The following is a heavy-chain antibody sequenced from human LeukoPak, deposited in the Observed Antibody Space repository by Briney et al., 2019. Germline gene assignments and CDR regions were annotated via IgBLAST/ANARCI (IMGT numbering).Heavy chain of an antibody. Sequence: QTGGSLRRSCTASGFTFSSHAMSWVRQAPGKGLEWGSFISGSGDQTYYADSVKGRFSISRDKSRSTLYLQMNSLRVEDTALYFCGKERGYTSGGDVDYWGQGTLVSVSS. CDR3: GKERGYTSGGDVDY. D-gene: IGHD6-19*01. CDR1: GFTFSSHA. V-gene: IGHV3-23*01. CDR2: ISGSGDQT. J-gene: IGHJ4*02.